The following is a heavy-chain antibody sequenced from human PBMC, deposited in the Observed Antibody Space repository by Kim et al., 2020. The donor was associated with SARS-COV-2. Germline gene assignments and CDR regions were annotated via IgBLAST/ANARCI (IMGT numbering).Heavy chain of an antibody. Sequence: ASVKVSCKASGYTFTSYGISWVRQAPGQGLEWMGWISAYKGNTNDAQKLQGRVTMTTDTSTSTAYMELRSLRSDDTAVYYCARDLGYCSGGSCYSNSFDYWGQGTLVTVSS. CDR3: ARDLGYCSGGSCYSNSFDY. CDR1: GYTFTSYG. D-gene: IGHD2-15*01. CDR2: ISAYKGNT. J-gene: IGHJ4*02. V-gene: IGHV1-18*01.